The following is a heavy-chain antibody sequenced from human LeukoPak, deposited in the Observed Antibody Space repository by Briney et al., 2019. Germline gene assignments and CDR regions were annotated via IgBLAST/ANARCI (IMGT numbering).Heavy chain of an antibody. J-gene: IGHJ6*03. CDR2: ISSSSSYI. CDR1: GFTFSWYR. V-gene: IGHV3-21*01. Sequence: GGSLRLSCAASGFTFSWYRLNSVRQATGKGLEWVSSISSSSSYIYYADSVKGRFTISIDNAKHSLYLQMNSLRAEDTAVYYCARYDYDILTGYYNPAYMDVWGKGTTVTVSS. CDR3: ARYDYDILTGYYNPAYMDV. D-gene: IGHD3-9*01.